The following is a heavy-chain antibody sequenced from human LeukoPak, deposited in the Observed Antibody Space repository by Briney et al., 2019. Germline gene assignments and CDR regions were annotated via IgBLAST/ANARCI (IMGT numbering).Heavy chain of an antibody. CDR1: GGSISSGDYY. D-gene: IGHD5-18*01. CDR3: AREAVDSYGSWFDY. Sequence: PSQTLSLTCTVSGGSISSGDYYWSWIRQPPGKGLEWIGYIYYSGSTYYNPSLKSRVTISVDTSKNQFSLKLSSVTAADTAVYYCAREAVDSYGSWFDYWGQGTLVTVSS. CDR2: IYYSGST. V-gene: IGHV4-30-4*01. J-gene: IGHJ4*02.